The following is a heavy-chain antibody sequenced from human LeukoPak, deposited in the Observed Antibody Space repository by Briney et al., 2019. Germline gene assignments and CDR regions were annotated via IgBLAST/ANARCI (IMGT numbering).Heavy chain of an antibody. CDR1: GYTFANYG. V-gene: IGHV1-18*01. Sequence: GSVKVSCKASGYTFANYGLIWVRQAPGQGLEWMGWISAYNGGTNYEQKVQGRVTMTTDTSTSTAYMELRSLTSDDTAIYYCARSYDYVWGSHHDNAFDIWGQGTMVTVSS. CDR3: ARSYDYVWGSHHDNAFDI. D-gene: IGHD3-16*01. J-gene: IGHJ3*02. CDR2: ISAYNGGT.